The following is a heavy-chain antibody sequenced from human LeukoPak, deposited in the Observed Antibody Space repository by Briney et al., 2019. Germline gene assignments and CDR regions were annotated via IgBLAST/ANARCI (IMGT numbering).Heavy chain of an antibody. Sequence: GGSLRLSCAASGFTVSSNYMSWVRQAPGKGLGWVSVIYSGGSTYYADSVKGRFTISRDNSKNTLYLQMNGLRAEDTAVYYCARASSYGDYVGFGGQGTLVTVSS. D-gene: IGHD4-17*01. CDR1: GFTVSSNY. J-gene: IGHJ4*02. V-gene: IGHV3-53*01. CDR2: IYSGGST. CDR3: ARASSYGDYVGF.